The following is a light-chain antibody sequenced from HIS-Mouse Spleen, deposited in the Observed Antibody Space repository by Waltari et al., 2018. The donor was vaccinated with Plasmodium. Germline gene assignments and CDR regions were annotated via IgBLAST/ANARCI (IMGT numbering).Light chain of an antibody. CDR2: GGS. Sequence: EIVMSQSPPTLSVSPGERAPLSCTASQSVTSNLAWFQQKPGQAPRLLIYGGSTRATGIPARFSGSGSGTEFTLTISSLQSEDFAVYYCQQYNNWSFTFGPGTKVDIK. CDR1: QSVTSN. V-gene: IGKV3-15*01. J-gene: IGKJ3*01. CDR3: QQYNNWSFT.